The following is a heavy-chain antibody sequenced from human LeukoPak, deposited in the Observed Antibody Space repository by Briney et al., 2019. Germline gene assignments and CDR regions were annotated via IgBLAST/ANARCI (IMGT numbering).Heavy chain of an antibody. CDR1: GXTFSGYA. D-gene: IGHD1-26*01. V-gene: IGHV3-23*01. CDR3: ARDSGSYYGHDAFDI. CDR2: ISGSGGNT. Sequence: GGLRLSCSASGXTFSGYAMSWVRQAPGKGLEWVSVISGSGGNTYYADSVKGRFTISRDNSKNTLYLQMNSLRAEDTAVYYCARDSGSYYGHDAFDIWGQGTMVTVSS. J-gene: IGHJ3*02.